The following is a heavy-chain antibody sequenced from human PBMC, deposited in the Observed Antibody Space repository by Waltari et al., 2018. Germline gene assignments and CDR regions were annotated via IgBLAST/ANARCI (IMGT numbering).Heavy chain of an antibody. Sequence: QVQLQQWGAGLLKPSETLSLTCVVYGGSFSGYYWSWIRQPPGKGLEWIGEISHSVSTNSNPSLKSRVTISVDTSKNQFSLKLSSVTAADTAVYYCARGPEGAPDTAMLDWGQGTLVTVSS. CDR2: ISHSVST. D-gene: IGHD5-18*01. CDR1: GGSFSGYY. CDR3: ARGPEGAPDTAMLD. V-gene: IGHV4-34*01. J-gene: IGHJ4*02.